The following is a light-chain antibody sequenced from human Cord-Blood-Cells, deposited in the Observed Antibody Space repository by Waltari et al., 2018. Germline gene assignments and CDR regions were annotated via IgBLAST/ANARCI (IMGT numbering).Light chain of an antibody. CDR1: SPNIGAGYE. Sequence: QSVLTQPPSVSGAPGPRVPISCTGRSPNIGAGYEVHWYQQLPGTAPKLLIYGNSNRPSGVPDRFSGSKSGTSASLAITGLQAEDEADYYCQSYDSSLSGYVFGTGTKVTVL. CDR3: QSYDSSLSGYV. V-gene: IGLV1-40*01. CDR2: GNS. J-gene: IGLJ1*01.